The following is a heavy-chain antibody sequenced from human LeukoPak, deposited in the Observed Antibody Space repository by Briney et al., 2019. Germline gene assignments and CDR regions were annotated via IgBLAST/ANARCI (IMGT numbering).Heavy chain of an antibody. CDR2: ISSNGGST. J-gene: IGHJ4*02. CDR1: GFTFSSYV. CDR3: VKMASGIH. V-gene: IGHV3-64D*09. D-gene: IGHD3-10*01. Sequence: PGGPLRLSCSASGFTFSSYVMYWVRQAPGKGLEYVSAISSNGGSTNYADSVKGRFTISRDNSKNTLYLQMSSLRVEDTAVYYCVKMASGIHWGQGTLVTVSS.